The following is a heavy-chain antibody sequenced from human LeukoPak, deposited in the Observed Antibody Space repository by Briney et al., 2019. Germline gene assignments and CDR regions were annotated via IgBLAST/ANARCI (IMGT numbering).Heavy chain of an antibody. CDR3: VGNYYDSSGLDY. CDR1: GFTFDDYA. J-gene: IGHJ4*02. CDR2: ISSSGAYI. D-gene: IGHD3-22*01. V-gene: IGHV3-21*01. Sequence: PGRSLRLSCVASGFTFDDYAMHWVRQAPGKGLECVSSISSSGAYIYYADSVKGRFTISRDNAKKSLYLQMNSLRAEDTAIYYCVGNYYDSSGLDYWGQGTLVTVSS.